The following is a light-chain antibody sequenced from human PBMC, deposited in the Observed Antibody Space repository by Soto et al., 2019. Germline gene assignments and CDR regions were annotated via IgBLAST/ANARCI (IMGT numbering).Light chain of an antibody. CDR2: EVS. J-gene: IGLJ2*01. V-gene: IGLV2-8*01. CDR1: SSDVGGYNY. Sequence: QSVLTQPPSASGSPGQSVTISCTGTSSDVGGYNYVSWYQQHPGKAPKLMIYEVSKRPSGVPDRFSGSKSGNTASLTFSGLQAEDEADYYCSSYAGSNRGVFGGGTKLTVL. CDR3: SSYAGSNRGV.